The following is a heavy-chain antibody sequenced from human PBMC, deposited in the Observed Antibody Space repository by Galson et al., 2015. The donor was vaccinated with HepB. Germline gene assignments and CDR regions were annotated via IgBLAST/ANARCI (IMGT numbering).Heavy chain of an antibody. CDR2: ISGSGGST. D-gene: IGHD4-17*01. CDR1: GFTFSSYA. J-gene: IGHJ4*02. Sequence: SLRLSCAASGFTFSSYAMSWVRQAPGKGLEWVSAISGSGGSTYYADSVKGRFTISRDNSKNTLYLQMNSLRAEDTAVYYCAKKRGRTVTNPIDYWGQGTLVTVSS. CDR3: AKKRGRTVTNPIDY. V-gene: IGHV3-23*01.